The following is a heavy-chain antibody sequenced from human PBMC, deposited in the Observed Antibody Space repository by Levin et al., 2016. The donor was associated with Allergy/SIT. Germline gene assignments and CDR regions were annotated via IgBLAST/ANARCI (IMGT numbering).Heavy chain of an antibody. V-gene: IGHV5-51*01. J-gene: IGHJ3*02. CDR1: GYNFTSYW. CDR3: ARRHGSAWRNDAFDI. D-gene: IGHD6-19*01. Sequence: GESLKISCKGSGYNFTSYWIGWVRQMPGKGLEWMGIICPADSDTRYSPSLQGQVTISGDKSISTAYLQWSSLKASDTAMYYCARRHGSAWRNDAFDIWGQGTMVTVSS. CDR2: ICPADSDT.